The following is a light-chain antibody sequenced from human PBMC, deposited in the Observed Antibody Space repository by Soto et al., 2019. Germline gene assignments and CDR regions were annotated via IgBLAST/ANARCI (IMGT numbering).Light chain of an antibody. V-gene: IGKV3-15*01. CDR1: QSISSY. Sequence: EIVMTQSPSTLSASLGERATLSCRTSQSISSYLTWYQQKPGRAPKLLIYGASTLASGVPSRFRGSGSGTEFTLTISSVQTEDFATYYCQQYNTYPKTFGQGTKVDIK. CDR3: QQYNTYPKT. J-gene: IGKJ1*01. CDR2: GAS.